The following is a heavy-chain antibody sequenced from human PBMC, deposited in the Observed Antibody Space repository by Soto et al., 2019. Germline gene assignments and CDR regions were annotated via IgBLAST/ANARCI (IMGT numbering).Heavy chain of an antibody. Sequence: SETLSLTCAVSGGYISSGGYSWSWIRQPPGKGLEWIGYIYHSGTTYYNPSLKSRVTISVDRSKNQFSLKLSSVTAADTAVYYCARAHYGDYGYGMDVWGQGTTVTVSS. CDR1: GGYISSGGYS. J-gene: IGHJ6*02. D-gene: IGHD4-17*01. CDR2: IYHSGTT. CDR3: ARAHYGDYGYGMDV. V-gene: IGHV4-30-2*01.